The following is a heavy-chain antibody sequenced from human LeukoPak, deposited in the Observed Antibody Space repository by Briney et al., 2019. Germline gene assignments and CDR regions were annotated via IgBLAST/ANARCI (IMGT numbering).Heavy chain of an antibody. CDR1: GFTFSSYW. CDR3: ARVIRVIAAAEKNDAFDI. CDR2: INSDGSST. J-gene: IGHJ3*02. V-gene: IGHV3-74*01. Sequence: SGGSLRLSCAASGFTFSSYWMHWVRQAPGKGLVWVSRINSDGSSTSYADSVKGRFTISRDNAKNTLYLQMNSLRAEDTAVYYCARVIRVIAAAEKNDAFDIWGQGTMVTVSS. D-gene: IGHD6-13*01.